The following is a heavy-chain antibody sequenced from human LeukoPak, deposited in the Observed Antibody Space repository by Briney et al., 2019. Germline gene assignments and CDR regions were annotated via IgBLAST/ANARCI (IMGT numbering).Heavy chain of an antibody. CDR2: IRNKANSHTT. V-gene: IGHV3-72*01. CDR1: GFTFSDHH. J-gene: IGHJ6*04. CDR3: ARSLRYDYSSGSGDV. Sequence: GGSLRLSCAASGFTFSDHHMDWVRQASGKGLEWVGRIRNKANSHTTEYAASVKGRFTISRDNAKNSLYLQMNSLRAEDTAVYYCARSLRYDYSSGSGDVWGKGTTVTVSS. D-gene: IGHD6-19*01.